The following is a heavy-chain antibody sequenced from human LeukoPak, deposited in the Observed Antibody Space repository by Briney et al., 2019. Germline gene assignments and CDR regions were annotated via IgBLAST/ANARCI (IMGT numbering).Heavy chain of an antibody. J-gene: IGHJ4*02. V-gene: IGHV3-7*01. CDR1: GFTFAHYW. D-gene: IGHD4-17*01. CDR3: ARLKDAVTIFDY. CDR2: IKEDGSDK. Sequence: GGCLRLSCIASGFTFAHYWMSWVRQALGEGLEWVASIKEDGSDKYYVDSVKGRFTISRDNTQNSLYVQMNSLRAEDTAVYYCARLKDAVTIFDYWGQGILVTVSS.